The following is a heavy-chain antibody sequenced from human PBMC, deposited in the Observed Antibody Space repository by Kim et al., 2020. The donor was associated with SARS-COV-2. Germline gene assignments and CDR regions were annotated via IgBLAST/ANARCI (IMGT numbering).Heavy chain of an antibody. Sequence: SETLSLTCTVSGGSISSSSYYWGWIRQPPGKGLEWIGSIYYSGSTYYNPSLKSRVTISVDTSKNQFSLKLSSVTAADTAVYYCASVTIFGVAPDYWGQGTLVTVSS. D-gene: IGHD3-3*01. V-gene: IGHV4-39*01. CDR1: GGSISSSSYY. CDR2: IYYSGST. CDR3: ASVTIFGVAPDY. J-gene: IGHJ4*02.